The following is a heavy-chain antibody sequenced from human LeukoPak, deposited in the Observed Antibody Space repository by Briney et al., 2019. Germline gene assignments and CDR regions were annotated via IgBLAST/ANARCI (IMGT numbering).Heavy chain of an antibody. CDR3: AGSSGWLFDY. D-gene: IGHD6-19*01. CDR1: GFTFNNYW. Sequence: PGGSLRLSCVGTGFTFNNYWMNWVRQAPGKGLEWVANIKEDESEIYYVGSVQGRFTISRDNTKNSVYLQMNSLRAEDTAVYYCAGSSGWLFDYWGQGTLVAVSS. CDR2: IKEDESEI. V-gene: IGHV3-7*01. J-gene: IGHJ4*02.